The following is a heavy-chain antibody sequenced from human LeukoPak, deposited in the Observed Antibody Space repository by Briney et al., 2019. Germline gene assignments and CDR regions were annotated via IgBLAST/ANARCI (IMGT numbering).Heavy chain of an antibody. Sequence: GGSLRLSCAASGFTFNNYAMSWVRQAPGKGLEGVSSISGSGGSTYYADSVKGRFTISRDNSKNTLDLQMNSLRAEDTAVYYCAKDGGGSGSYLWYYFDYWGQGTLVTVSS. V-gene: IGHV3-23*01. D-gene: IGHD3-10*01. J-gene: IGHJ4*02. CDR2: ISGSGGST. CDR1: GFTFNNYA. CDR3: AKDGGGSGSYLWYYFDY.